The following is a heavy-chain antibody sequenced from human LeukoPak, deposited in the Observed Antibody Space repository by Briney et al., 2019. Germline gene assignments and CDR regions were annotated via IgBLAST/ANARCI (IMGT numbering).Heavy chain of an antibody. D-gene: IGHD3-22*01. J-gene: IGHJ5*02. CDR3: ARVYISGGMWFDP. V-gene: IGHV4-61*01. Sequence: PSETLSLTCTVSGGSVSSGNYYWSWIRQPPGKGLERIGYIYYTGSTNYNPSLKSRVTVSVHTSQNLFSLKLSSVSAADTAVYYCARVYISGGMWFDPWGQGTLVTVSS. CDR2: IYYTGST. CDR1: GGSVSSGNYY.